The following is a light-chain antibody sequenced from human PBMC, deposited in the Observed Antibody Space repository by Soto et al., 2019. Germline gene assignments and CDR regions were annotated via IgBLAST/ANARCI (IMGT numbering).Light chain of an antibody. Sequence: EIVMTQSPGTLSVSPGEGATLFCRASQSVRTKLAWYQQRAGQAPRLLMYGASTRATGIPDRFSGSGSGTEFTLTISSLQSEDVAVYDCQQYNSWPPITFGQGTRLEIK. CDR1: QSVRTK. CDR3: QQYNSWPPIT. V-gene: IGKV3-15*01. J-gene: IGKJ5*01. CDR2: GAS.